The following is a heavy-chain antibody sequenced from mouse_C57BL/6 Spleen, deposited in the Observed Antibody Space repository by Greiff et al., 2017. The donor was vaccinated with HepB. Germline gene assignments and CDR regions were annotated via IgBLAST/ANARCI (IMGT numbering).Heavy chain of an antibody. CDR1: GFTFSSYA. J-gene: IGHJ4*01. CDR3: ARDDYSYYYAMDY. D-gene: IGHD2-4*01. Sequence: EVKVEESGGGLVKPGGSLKLSCAASGFTFSSYAMSWVRQTPEKRLEWVATISDGGSYTYYPDNVKGRFTISRDNAKNNLYLQMSHLKSEDTAMYYCARDDYSYYYAMDYWGQGTSVTVSS. V-gene: IGHV5-4*01. CDR2: ISDGGSYT.